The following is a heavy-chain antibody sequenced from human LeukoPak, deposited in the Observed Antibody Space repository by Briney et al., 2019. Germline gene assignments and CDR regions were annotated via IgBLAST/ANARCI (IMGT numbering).Heavy chain of an antibody. J-gene: IGHJ6*03. CDR1: GYFIRSGFY. D-gene: IGHD2-15*01. CDR2: FYHSGST. CDR3: ARDTGGYSLGYYYYYMDV. V-gene: IGHV4-38-2*02. Sequence: SETLSLTCTVSGYFIRSGFYWGWIRQPPGKGLEWIGSFYHSGSTYYNPSLESRVTISLDTSKNQLSLKLTSVTAADTAVYYCARDTGGYSLGYYYYYMDVWGKGTTVTISS.